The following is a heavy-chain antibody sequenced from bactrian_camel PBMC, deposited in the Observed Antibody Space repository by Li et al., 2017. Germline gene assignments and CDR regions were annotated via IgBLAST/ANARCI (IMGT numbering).Heavy chain of an antibody. CDR1: GTINNRDGRNC. J-gene: IGHJ4*01. V-gene: IGHV3S54*01. D-gene: IGHD7*01. Sequence: HVQLVESGGGSVQAGGSLRLSCQVSGTINNRDGRNCMGWFRQAPGKEREAVAGIYTGGSSTWYADAVKGRFTISQDNAKNTLYLQLDSLRTEDTATYYCAKGRPRLGLVAADLDRGQGTQVTVS. CDR2: IYTGGSST. CDR3: AKGRPRLGLVAADLD.